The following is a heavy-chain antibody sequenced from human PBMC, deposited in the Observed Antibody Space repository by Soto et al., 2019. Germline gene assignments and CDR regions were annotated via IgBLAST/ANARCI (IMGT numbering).Heavy chain of an antibody. CDR2: IIPILGIA. J-gene: IGHJ3*02. CDR3: AREDILTGNDAFDI. D-gene: IGHD3-9*01. Sequence: QVQLVQSGAEVKKPGSSVKVSCKASGGTFSSYTISWVRQAPGQGLEWMGRIIPILGIANYAQKFQGRVTITADKSTSTAYMELSSLRSEDTAVYYCAREDILTGNDAFDIWGQGTMVTVSS. V-gene: IGHV1-69*08. CDR1: GGTFSSYT.